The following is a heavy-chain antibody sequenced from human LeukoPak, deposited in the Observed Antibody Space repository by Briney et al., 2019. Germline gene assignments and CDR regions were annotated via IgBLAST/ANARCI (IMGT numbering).Heavy chain of an antibody. CDR2: MNPNSGNT. CDR3: ARAGRYGMDV. CDR1: GYTFTSYD. J-gene: IGHJ6*02. D-gene: IGHD6-19*01. V-gene: IGHV1-8*01. Sequence: ASVKVSCKASGYTFTSYDINWVRRAAGQGPEWMGWMNPNSGNTGYAQKFQGRVTMTRDTSTSTVYMELSSLRSEDTAVYYCARAGRYGMDVWGQGTTVTVSS.